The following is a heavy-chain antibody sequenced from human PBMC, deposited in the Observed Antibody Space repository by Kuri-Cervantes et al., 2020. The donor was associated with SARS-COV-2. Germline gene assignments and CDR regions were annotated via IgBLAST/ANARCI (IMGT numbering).Heavy chain of an antibody. CDR1: GGSFSGYY. CDR2: INHSGST. V-gene: IGHV4-34*01. Sequence: SETLSLTCAVYGGSFSGYYWSWIRQPPGKGLEWIGEINHSGSTNYNPSLKSRVTISVDTFKNQFSLKLSSVTAADTAVYYCARAFPRSYVGYWGQGTLVTVSS. J-gene: IGHJ4*02. D-gene: IGHD5-18*01. CDR3: ARAFPRSYVGY.